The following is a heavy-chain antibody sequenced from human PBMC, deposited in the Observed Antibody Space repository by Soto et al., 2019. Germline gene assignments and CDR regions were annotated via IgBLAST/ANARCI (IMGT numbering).Heavy chain of an antibody. CDR3: ARDYGSGSYYNTFSFGY. J-gene: IGHJ4*02. V-gene: IGHV3-23*01. Sequence: GGSLRLSCAASGFTFSSYAMSWVRQAPGKGLEWVSAISGSGGSTYYADSVKGRFTISRDNSKNTLYLQMNSLRAEDTAVYYCARDYGSGSYYNTFSFGYWGQGTLVTVSS. CDR1: GFTFSSYA. CDR2: ISGSGGST. D-gene: IGHD3-10*01.